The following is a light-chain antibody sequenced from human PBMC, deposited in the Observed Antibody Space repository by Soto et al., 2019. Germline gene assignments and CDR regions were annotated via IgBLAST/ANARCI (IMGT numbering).Light chain of an antibody. CDR3: QHYYTTPRT. J-gene: IGKJ1*01. V-gene: IGKV4-1*01. CDR1: QSVLHSSHNKNY. CDR2: WAS. Sequence: DIVMTQSPDSLAVSLGERATINCKSSQSVLHSSHNKNYLAWYQQKPGQPPKLLIYWASTRKSGVPDRFSGSGPGTDFTLTISSLQAEDVAVYYCQHYYTTPRTFGQGTKVEIK.